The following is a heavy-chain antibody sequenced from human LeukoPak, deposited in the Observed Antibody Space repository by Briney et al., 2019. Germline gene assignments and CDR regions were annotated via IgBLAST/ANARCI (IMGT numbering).Heavy chain of an antibody. J-gene: IGHJ4*02. CDR3: AERLRSGSYFDS. CDR2: ISSGGSTI. CDR1: GFTFSSYE. D-gene: IGHD2-15*01. Sequence: PGGPLGLSCAASGFTFSSYEMNWVRQAPGKGLEWVSHISSGGSTIYYADSVRGRFTISRDNTKNSLYLQMNSLRAEDTAVYYRAERLRSGSYFDSWGQGTLVTVSS. V-gene: IGHV3-48*03.